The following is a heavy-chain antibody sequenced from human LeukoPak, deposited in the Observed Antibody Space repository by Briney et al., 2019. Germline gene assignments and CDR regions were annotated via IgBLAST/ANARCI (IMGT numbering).Heavy chain of an antibody. V-gene: IGHV5-51*01. Sequence: RGESLKISCKGSGFTFGSYWIGWVRQMPGKGLERMGIIYPGDSDTRYSPSFQGQVTISADNSITTAYLQWSSLKASDTAMYYCARSAAARRGLYFDYWGQGTLVTISS. CDR3: ARSAAARRGLYFDY. CDR1: GFTFGSYW. D-gene: IGHD6-6*01. J-gene: IGHJ4*02. CDR2: IYPGDSDT.